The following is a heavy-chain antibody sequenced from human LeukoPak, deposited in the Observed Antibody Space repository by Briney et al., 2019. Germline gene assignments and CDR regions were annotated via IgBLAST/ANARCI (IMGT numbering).Heavy chain of an antibody. Sequence: SETLSLTCTVSGGSISSSSYYWGWIRQPPGKGLEWIGSIYYSGSTYYNPSLKSRVTISVDTSKNQFSLKLSSVTAADTAVYYCARHRVDRLAGTFDYWGQGTLVTVSS. CDR1: GGSISSSSYY. CDR2: IYYSGST. D-gene: IGHD2-15*01. J-gene: IGHJ4*02. V-gene: IGHV4-39*01. CDR3: ARHRVDRLAGTFDY.